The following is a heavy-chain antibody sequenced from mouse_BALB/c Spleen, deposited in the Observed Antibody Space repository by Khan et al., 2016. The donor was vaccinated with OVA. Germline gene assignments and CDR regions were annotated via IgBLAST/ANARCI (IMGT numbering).Heavy chain of an antibody. J-gene: IGHJ3*01. CDR3: ASKSYGKGAY. Sequence: VQLKESGPGLVKPSQSLSLTCSVTGYSITSGYYWNWIRQFPGNKLEWMGYISYAGTNKYNPSLGNRISITRDTSKNQFFLKLNSVTTEDTATYCCASKSYGKGAYWGQGTLVTVSA. D-gene: IGHD2-1*01. V-gene: IGHV3-6*02. CDR2: ISYAGTN. CDR1: GYSITSGYY.